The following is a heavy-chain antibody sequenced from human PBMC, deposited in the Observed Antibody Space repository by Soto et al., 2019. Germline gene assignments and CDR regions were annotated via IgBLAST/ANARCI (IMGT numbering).Heavy chain of an antibody. CDR3: ARDLYCSLTSCFNFDY. D-gene: IGHD2-2*01. CDR2: ISSSRSTI. V-gene: IGHV3-48*02. Sequence: EVQLVESGGGLVQPGGSLRLSCAASGFTFSSYAMNWVRQAPGKGLEWVSYISSSRSTIYYADSVKGRFTISRDNAENSLSLQMNSLRDEDTALYYCARDLYCSLTSCFNFDYWGQGTLVTVSS. CDR1: GFTFSSYA. J-gene: IGHJ4*02.